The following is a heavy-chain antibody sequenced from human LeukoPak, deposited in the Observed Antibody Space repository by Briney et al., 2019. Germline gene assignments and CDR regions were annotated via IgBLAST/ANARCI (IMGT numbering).Heavy chain of an antibody. V-gene: IGHV1-18*01. Sequence: ASVKVSCKASGYTFTSYGISWVRQAPGQGLEWMGWISAYNGNTNYAQKLQGRVTMTTDISTSTAYMELRSLRSDDTAVYYCAGGIQLWLNGAFDIWGQGTMVTVSS. CDR2: ISAYNGNT. D-gene: IGHD5-18*01. CDR1: GYTFTSYG. CDR3: AGGIQLWLNGAFDI. J-gene: IGHJ3*02.